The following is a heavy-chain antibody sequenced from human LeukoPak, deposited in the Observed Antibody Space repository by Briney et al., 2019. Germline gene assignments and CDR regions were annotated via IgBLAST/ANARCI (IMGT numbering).Heavy chain of an antibody. D-gene: IGHD6-13*01. V-gene: IGHV1-24*01. J-gene: IGHJ4*02. CDR3: ATLWAAGAAAGY. CDR2: FDPEDGET. CDR1: GYTLTELS. Sequence: ASVKVSCKVSGYTLTELSMHWVRQAPGKGLEWMGGFDPEDGETIYAQKFQGRVTMTEDTSTDTAHMELSSLRSEDTAVYYCATLWAAGAAAGYWGQGTLVTVSS.